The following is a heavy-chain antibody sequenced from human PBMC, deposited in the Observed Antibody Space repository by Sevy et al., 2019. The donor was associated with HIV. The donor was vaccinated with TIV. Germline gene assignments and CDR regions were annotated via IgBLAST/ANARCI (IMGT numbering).Heavy chain of an antibody. D-gene: IGHD3-22*01. CDR1: GFTFSSYA. V-gene: IGHV3-30-3*01. Sequence: GGSLRLSCAASGFTFSSYAMHWVRQAPGKGLEWVTVISYDGSNKYYADSVKGRFTNSRDNSKNTLYLQMNSLRAEDTAVYYCARDYYDSSGYAFDIWGQGTMVTVSS. J-gene: IGHJ3*02. CDR3: ARDYYDSSGYAFDI. CDR2: ISYDGSNK.